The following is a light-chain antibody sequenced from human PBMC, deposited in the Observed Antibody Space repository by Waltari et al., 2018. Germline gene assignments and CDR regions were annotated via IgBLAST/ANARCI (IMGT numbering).Light chain of an antibody. CDR1: QSISSY. CDR3: QQANSFPFT. Sequence: DIQMTQSPPSLSASVGDRVTITCRASQSISSYLNWYQQKPGKAPKLLIYAASSLQSGVPSRFSGSGSGTDFTLTISSLQPEDFATYYCQQANSFPFTFGPGTKVDIK. V-gene: IGKV1-39*01. J-gene: IGKJ3*01. CDR2: AAS.